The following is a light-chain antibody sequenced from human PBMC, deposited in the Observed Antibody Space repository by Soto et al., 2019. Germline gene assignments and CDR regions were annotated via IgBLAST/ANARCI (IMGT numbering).Light chain of an antibody. CDR1: QSITGW. CDR2: KAS. V-gene: IGKV1-5*03. Sequence: DIQMTQSPSTLSASVGDRVTITFRASQSITGWLAWFQQKPGKAPKLLISKASNLESGVPSRFSGSGSGTEFTLTISGLQPDDFATYYCQQYNPYSPWTFGQGTRLEIK. J-gene: IGKJ5*01. CDR3: QQYNPYSPWT.